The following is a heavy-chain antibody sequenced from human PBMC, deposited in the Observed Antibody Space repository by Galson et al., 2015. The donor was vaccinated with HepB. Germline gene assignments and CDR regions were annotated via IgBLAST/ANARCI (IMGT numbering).Heavy chain of an antibody. J-gene: IGHJ4*02. CDR2: ISYDGSNK. CDR3: ARETYCTNGVCYTGYFDY. V-gene: IGHV3-30-3*01. CDR1: GFTFSSYA. D-gene: IGHD2-8*01. Sequence: LRLSCAASGFTFSSYAMHWVRQAPGKGLEWVAVISYDGSNKYYADSVKGRFTISRDNSKNTLYLQMNSLRAEDTAVYYCARETYCTNGVCYTGYFDYWGQGTLVTVSS.